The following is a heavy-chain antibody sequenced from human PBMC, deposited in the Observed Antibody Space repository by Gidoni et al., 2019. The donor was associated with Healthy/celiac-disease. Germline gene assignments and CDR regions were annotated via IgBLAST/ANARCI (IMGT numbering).Heavy chain of an antibody. CDR2: ISYDGSNK. V-gene: IGHV3-30-3*01. D-gene: IGHD5-12*01. CDR1: GFTFSSYA. J-gene: IGHJ6*02. CDR3: ARDRATMDV. Sequence: QVQLVESGGGVVQPGRSLRLSCAASGFTFSSYAMHWVRQAPGKGLEWVAVISYDGSNKYYADSVKGRFTISRDNSKNTLYLQMNSLRAEDTAVYYCARDRATMDVWGQGTTVTVSS.